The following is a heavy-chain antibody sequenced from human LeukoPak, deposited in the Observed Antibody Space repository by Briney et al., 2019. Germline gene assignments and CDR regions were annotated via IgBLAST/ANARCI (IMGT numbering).Heavy chain of an antibody. D-gene: IGHD5/OR15-5a*01. CDR3: ARVITVYNVYEEVAEYFQY. CDR2: IKQDGSEK. V-gene: IGHV3-7*01. CDR1: GFTFSSYW. Sequence: GGSLRLSCAASGFTFSSYWMSWVRLAPGEGLEWVANIKQDGSEKYYVDSVRGRFSISRDNSKNSLYLQMNSLRADDTAVYYCARVITVYNVYEEVAEYFQYWGQGTLVTVSS. J-gene: IGHJ1*01.